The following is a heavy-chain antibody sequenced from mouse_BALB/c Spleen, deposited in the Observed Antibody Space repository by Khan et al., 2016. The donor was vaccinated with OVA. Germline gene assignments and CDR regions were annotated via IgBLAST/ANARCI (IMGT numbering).Heavy chain of an antibody. CDR2: IWSDGST. D-gene: IGHD2-10*01. CDR3: SRQPYYHYNIMDY. J-gene: IGHJ4*01. V-gene: IGHV2-6-1*01. Sequence: QVQLKQSGPGLVAPSQSLSITCTISGFSLTNYGVHWVRQPPGKGLEWLVVIWSDGSTTYNSALKSRLTISKDKSESQDFLKMNSLQTDDTAMYFCSRQPYYHYNIMDYWGQGTSVTVSS. CDR1: GFSLTNYG.